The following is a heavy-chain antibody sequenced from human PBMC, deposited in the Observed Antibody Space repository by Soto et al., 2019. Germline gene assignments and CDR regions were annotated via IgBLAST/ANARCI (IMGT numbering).Heavy chain of an antibody. CDR1: GGTFGSYG. Sequence: SVKVSCKASGGTFGSYGISWVRQAPGQGLEWLGEIIPIVDTTNHAQKFQGRVTFIADESTTTVYMELSSLKSEDTAVYYCAREGAITQSMDQWGQGTLVTVSS. V-gene: IGHV1-69*13. CDR2: IIPIVDTT. CDR3: AREGAITQSMDQ. J-gene: IGHJ4*02. D-gene: IGHD2-2*01.